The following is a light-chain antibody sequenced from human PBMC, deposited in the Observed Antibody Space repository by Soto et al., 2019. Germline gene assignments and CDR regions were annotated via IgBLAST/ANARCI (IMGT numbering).Light chain of an antibody. V-gene: IGKV1-6*01. CDR1: QGIRSD. CDR2: GAS. CDR3: LQDYNYPWA. Sequence: IQVTQSPSSLSASVGDRVTITCRASQGIRSDLAWYQQKPGKVPKLLIYGASRLESGVPSRFSGSGFGTDFTLTISSLQAEDFATYYCLQDYNYPWAFGQGTKVEIK. J-gene: IGKJ1*01.